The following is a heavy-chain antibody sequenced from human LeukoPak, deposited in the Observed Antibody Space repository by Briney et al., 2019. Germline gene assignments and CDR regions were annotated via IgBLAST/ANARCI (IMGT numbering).Heavy chain of an antibody. D-gene: IGHD5-12*01. CDR2: ISTSSIYI. V-gene: IGHV3-21*01. Sequence: PGGSLRLSCAASGFTFSSYSMNWVRQAPGKGLEWVSSISTSSIYIYYADSMKGRFTISRDNAKNSLYLQMNSLRAEDTAVYYCARVATTRTIWFDPWGQGTLVTVSS. CDR1: GFTFSSYS. J-gene: IGHJ5*02. CDR3: ARVATTRTIWFDP.